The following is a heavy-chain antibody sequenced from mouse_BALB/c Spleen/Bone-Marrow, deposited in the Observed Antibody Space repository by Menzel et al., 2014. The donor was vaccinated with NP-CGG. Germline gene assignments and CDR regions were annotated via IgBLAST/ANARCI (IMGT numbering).Heavy chain of an antibody. Sequence: VKLMESVAELGMPGASVKMSCKASGYTFTDNWMYWVKQRPGQGLEWIGAIDTSDSYTNFNQKFMGKASLTVDASSSTAYMQVSSLTSDDSAVYYCARGGHDFSLDYWGQGTSVTVSS. D-gene: IGHD2-4*01. CDR1: GYTFTDNW. CDR3: ARGGHDFSLDY. J-gene: IGHJ4*01. V-gene: IGHV1-69*01. CDR2: IDTSDSYT.